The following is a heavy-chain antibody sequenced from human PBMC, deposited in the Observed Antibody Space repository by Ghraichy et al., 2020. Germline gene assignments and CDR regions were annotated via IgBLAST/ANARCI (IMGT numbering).Heavy chain of an antibody. CDR2: INHSGST. D-gene: IGHD6-19*01. CDR1: GGSFSGYY. V-gene: IGHV4-34*01. J-gene: IGHJ4*02. Sequence: SETLSLTCAVYGGSFSGYYWSWIRQPPGKGLEWIGEINHSGSTNYNPSLKSRVTISVDTSKNQFSLKLSSVTAADTAVYYCARGSVWLGYYYWGQGTLVTGSS. CDR3: ARGSVWLGYYY.